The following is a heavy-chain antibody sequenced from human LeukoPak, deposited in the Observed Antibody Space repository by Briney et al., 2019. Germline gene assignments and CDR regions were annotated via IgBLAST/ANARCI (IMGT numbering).Heavy chain of an antibody. V-gene: IGHV3-23*01. J-gene: IGHJ4*02. CDR3: GKTTAGYSSGQKPAWPVDY. Sequence: PGGSLRLSCEASGFTFGSFAMYWVRQAPGKGLEWIAGIFGSGGSPHYADSVKGRFTISRDNFQNTVYLQINSLRAEDTAVYYCGKTTAGYSSGQKPAWPVDYWGPGTLVTVSS. CDR2: IFGSGGSP. CDR1: GFTFGSFA. D-gene: IGHD5-18*01.